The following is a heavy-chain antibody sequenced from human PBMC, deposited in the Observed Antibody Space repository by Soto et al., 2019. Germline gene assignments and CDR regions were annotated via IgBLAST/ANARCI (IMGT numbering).Heavy chain of an antibody. CDR2: ISYDGSNK. V-gene: IGHV3-30-3*01. CDR3: ARGPTELGYFDY. D-gene: IGHD1-7*01. J-gene: IGHJ4*02. Sequence: GGSLRLSCAASGFTFSSYAMHWVRQAPGKGLEWVAVISYDGSNKYYADSVKGRLTISRDNSKNTLYLQMNSLRAEDTAVYYCARGPTELGYFDYWGQGTLVTVSS. CDR1: GFTFSSYA.